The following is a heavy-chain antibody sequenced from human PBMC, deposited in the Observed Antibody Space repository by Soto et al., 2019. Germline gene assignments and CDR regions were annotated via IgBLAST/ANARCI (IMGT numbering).Heavy chain of an antibody. J-gene: IGHJ6*02. CDR3: ARAWKLELWTMDV. V-gene: IGHV4-31*03. CDR1: GGSISSGGYY. Sequence: QVQLQESGPGLVKPSQTLSLTCTVSGGSISSGGYYWSWIRQHPGKGLEWIGYIYYSGSTYYNPSLKSRVTISVDTSKNQFSLKLSSVTAADTTVYYCARAWKLELWTMDVWGQGTTVTVSS. D-gene: IGHD1-7*01. CDR2: IYYSGST.